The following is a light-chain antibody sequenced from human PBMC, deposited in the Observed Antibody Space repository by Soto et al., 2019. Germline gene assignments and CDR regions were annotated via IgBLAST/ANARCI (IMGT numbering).Light chain of an antibody. CDR1: QGITSY. V-gene: IGKV1-9*01. CDR3: QQLYSYPLT. Sequence: IQVTQSPSSLSASVGDRVTITCRASQGITSYLAWYQQKPGKAPKLLIYAASALQTGVSSRFSGSGYGSDFGLTISNLQPEDFATYFCQQLYSYPLTFGGGTKVDIK. CDR2: AAS. J-gene: IGKJ4*01.